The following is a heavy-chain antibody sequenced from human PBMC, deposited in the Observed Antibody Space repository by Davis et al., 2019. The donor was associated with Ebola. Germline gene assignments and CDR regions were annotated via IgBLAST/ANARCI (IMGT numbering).Heavy chain of an antibody. Sequence: PSETLSLTCTASGGSISRGGSYWTWIRQHPGKGLEWIGYIYYSGSTYYKPSLKSRVTISLDTSKNQFSLNLYSVTAADTAVYYCARDLRYDSSGYDYYCYMDVWGKGTTVTVSS. D-gene: IGHD3-22*01. CDR1: GGSISRGGSY. V-gene: IGHV4-31*03. CDR3: ARDLRYDSSGYDYYCYMDV. CDR2: IYYSGST. J-gene: IGHJ6*03.